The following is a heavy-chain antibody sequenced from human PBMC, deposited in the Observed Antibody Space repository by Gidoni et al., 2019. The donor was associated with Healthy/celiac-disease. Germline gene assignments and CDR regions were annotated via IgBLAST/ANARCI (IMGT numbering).Heavy chain of an antibody. CDR2: SSAYNGNT. CDR3: ARDLFPVFMTGSHLDPFDY. V-gene: IGHV1-18*01. J-gene: IGHJ4*02. CDR1: GYTFTSYG. D-gene: IGHD3-9*01. Sequence: QVQLVQSGAEVKKPGASVKVSCKASGYTFTSYGISWVRQAPGQGLEWMGWSSAYNGNTNYAQKLQGRVTMTTDTSTSTAYMELRSLRSDDTAVYYCARDLFPVFMTGSHLDPFDYWGQGTLVTVSS.